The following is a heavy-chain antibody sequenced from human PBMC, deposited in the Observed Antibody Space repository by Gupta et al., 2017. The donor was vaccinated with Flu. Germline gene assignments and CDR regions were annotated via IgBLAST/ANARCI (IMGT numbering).Heavy chain of an antibody. CDR2: IRGDGSEA. CDR1: GFTFTNYW. Sequence: EVQVVESGGDLVQPGGSLSLSCAASGFTFTNYWMSWVRQAPGKGLEGVATIRGDGSEAYYVDSVKGRFTISRDNAKNSLDLQMNSLRVEDTAVYYCTSVSEWWGQGTLVTVSS. J-gene: IGHJ4*02. V-gene: IGHV3-7*01. CDR3: TSVSEW. D-gene: IGHD1-14*01.